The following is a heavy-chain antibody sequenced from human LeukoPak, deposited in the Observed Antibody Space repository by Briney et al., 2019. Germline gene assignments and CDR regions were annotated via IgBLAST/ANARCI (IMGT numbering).Heavy chain of an antibody. CDR3: ARNVRGVTENWFDP. V-gene: IGHV4-59*01. D-gene: IGHD3-10*01. Sequence: SETLSLTCTVPGGSISSYYWSWIRHPPGKGLGWIGYIYYSGSTNYNPSLKSRVTISVDTSKNQFSLKLSSVTAADTAVYYCARNVRGVTENWFDPWGQGTLVTVSS. CDR2: IYYSGST. J-gene: IGHJ5*02. CDR1: GGSISSYY.